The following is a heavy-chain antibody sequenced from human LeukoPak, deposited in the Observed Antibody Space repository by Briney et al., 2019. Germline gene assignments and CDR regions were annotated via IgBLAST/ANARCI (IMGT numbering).Heavy chain of an antibody. CDR1: GGSISSYY. CDR2: IYYSGST. V-gene: IGHV4-59*12. CDR3: ARESHSGAGDY. Sequence: SETLSLTCTVSGGSISSYYWSWIRQLPGKGLEWIGYIYYSGSTYYNPSLKSRVTISVDTSKNQFSLKLSSVTAADTAVYYCARESHSGAGDYWGQGTLVTVSS. J-gene: IGHJ4*02.